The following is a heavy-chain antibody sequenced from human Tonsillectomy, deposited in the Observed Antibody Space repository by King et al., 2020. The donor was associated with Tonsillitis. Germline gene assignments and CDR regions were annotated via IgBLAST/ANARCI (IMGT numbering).Heavy chain of an antibody. V-gene: IGHV3-64D*06. D-gene: IGHD5-18*01. J-gene: IGHJ4*02. CDR1: GFTFSSYV. Sequence: VQLVESGGGLVQPGGSLRLSCSASGFTFSSYVMHWVRQAPGKGLEYVSAISSNGGSTYYADSVKGRFTISRDNSKNTLYLQMSSLRAEDTAVYYCVKDQVNWDTAMVTPYFDYWGQGTLVTVSS. CDR2: ISSNGGST. CDR3: VKDQVNWDTAMVTPYFDY.